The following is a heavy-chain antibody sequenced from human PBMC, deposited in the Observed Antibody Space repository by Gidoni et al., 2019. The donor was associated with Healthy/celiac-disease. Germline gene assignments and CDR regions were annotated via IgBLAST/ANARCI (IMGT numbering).Heavy chain of an antibody. Sequence: EVQLVQSGAEVKKPGESLKISCKGSGYRFTSYWIGWVRQMPGKGLEWLGIIYPGDSDTRYSPSFQGQVTISADKSISTAYLQWSSLKASDTAMYYCARRYYDYVWGSYRYLDYFDYWGQGTLVTVSS. D-gene: IGHD3-16*02. V-gene: IGHV5-51*01. CDR1: GYRFTSYW. J-gene: IGHJ4*02. CDR3: ARRYYDYVWGSYRYLDYFDY. CDR2: IYPGDSDT.